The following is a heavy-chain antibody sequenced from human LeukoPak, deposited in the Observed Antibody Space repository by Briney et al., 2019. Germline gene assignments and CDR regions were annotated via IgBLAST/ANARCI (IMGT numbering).Heavy chain of an antibody. J-gene: IGHJ6*02. CDR2: IIPIFGTA. CDR1: GGTFSSYA. CDR3: ARDSGSSLADYYYGMDV. V-gene: IGHV1-69*13. Sequence: ASVKVSCTASGGTFSSYAISWVRQAPGQGFEWMGGIIPIFGTANYAQKFQGRVTITADESTSTAYMELSSLRSEDTAVYYCARDSGSSLADYYYGMDVWGQGTTVTVSS. D-gene: IGHD1-26*01.